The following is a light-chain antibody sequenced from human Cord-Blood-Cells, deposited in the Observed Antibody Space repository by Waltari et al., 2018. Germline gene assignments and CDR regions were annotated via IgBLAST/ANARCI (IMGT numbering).Light chain of an antibody. Sequence: QSALTQPASVSGSPGQSITIPCTGTSSDVGGYNYVSWYQQHPGKAPTLMIHEVSNRPSGVSNRFSGSKSGNTASLTISGLQAEDDADYYCSSYTSSSTLDVFGGGTKLTVL. CDR1: SSDVGGYNY. J-gene: IGLJ3*02. CDR3: SSYTSSSTLDV. V-gene: IGLV2-14*01. CDR2: EVS.